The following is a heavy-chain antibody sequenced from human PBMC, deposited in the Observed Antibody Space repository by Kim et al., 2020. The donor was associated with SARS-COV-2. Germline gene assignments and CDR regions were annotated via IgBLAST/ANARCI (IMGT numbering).Heavy chain of an antibody. CDR3: AREIVAVAPPAHFDY. D-gene: IGHD6-19*01. CDR2: ISYDGSNK. CDR1: GFTFSNYA. Sequence: GGSLRLSCAASGFTFSNYAIHWVRQAPGKGLEWVAVISYDGSNKYYADSVKGRFTISRDNSKNTLYLQMNSLRAEDTAVYYCAREIVAVAPPAHFDYWGQGTLVTVSS. V-gene: IGHV3-30*04. J-gene: IGHJ4*02.